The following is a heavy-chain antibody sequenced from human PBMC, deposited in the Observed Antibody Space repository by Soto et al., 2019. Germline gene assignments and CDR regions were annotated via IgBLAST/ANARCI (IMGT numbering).Heavy chain of an antibody. Sequence: PSETLSLTCTVSGGSISSYYWSWIRQPPGKGLEWIGYIYYSGSTNYNPSLKSRVTISVDTSKNQFSLKLSSVTAADTAVYYCARTPYYYDSSGYYGYYFDYWGQGTLVTVSS. J-gene: IGHJ4*02. CDR2: IYYSGST. V-gene: IGHV4-59*01. CDR1: GGSISSYY. CDR3: ARTPYYYDSSGYYGYYFDY. D-gene: IGHD3-22*01.